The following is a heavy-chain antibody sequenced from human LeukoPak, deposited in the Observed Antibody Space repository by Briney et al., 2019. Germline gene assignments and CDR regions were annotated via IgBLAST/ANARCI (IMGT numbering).Heavy chain of an antibody. V-gene: IGHV3-7*04. CDR3: ARGVRSFDY. CDR1: GFTFSSYR. Sequence: GGSLRLSCAASGFTFSSYRMSWVRQAPGKGLEWVASIKQDGSDIYYVDSVKGRFTISRDNAKNSLYLQMDSLRAEDTALYYCARGVRSFDYWGQGTLVTVSS. J-gene: IGHJ4*02. CDR2: IKQDGSDI. D-gene: IGHD4-17*01.